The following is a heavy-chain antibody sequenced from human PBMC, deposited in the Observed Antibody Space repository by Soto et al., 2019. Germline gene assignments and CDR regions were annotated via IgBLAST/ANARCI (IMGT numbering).Heavy chain of an antibody. CDR1: GGTFSSFG. J-gene: IGHJ1*01. V-gene: IGHV1-69*01. CDR2: IIPVFGRP. D-gene: IGHD5-12*01. CDR3: AREGSGYNF. Sequence: QVQLVQSGAELKKPWSSVKVSCKASGGTFSSFGISWVRQAPGQGLEWMGGIIPVFGRPNYAQRFRGRLTITADESTNTSYRELIDLTSEDTAVYYCAREGSGYNFWGQGTQVTVSS.